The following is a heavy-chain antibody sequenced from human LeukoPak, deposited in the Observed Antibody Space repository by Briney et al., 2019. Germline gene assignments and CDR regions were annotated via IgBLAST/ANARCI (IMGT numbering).Heavy chain of an antibody. CDR3: AKTSSEGLKAFDY. Sequence: GGSLRLFCAASGFTFSSYAMSWVRQAPGKGLEWVSAISGSGGSTYYADSVKGRFTISRDNSKNTLYLQMNSLRAEDTAVYYCAKTSSEGLKAFDYWGQGTLVTVSS. D-gene: IGHD3-3*01. V-gene: IGHV3-23*01. J-gene: IGHJ4*02. CDR1: GFTFSSYA. CDR2: ISGSGGST.